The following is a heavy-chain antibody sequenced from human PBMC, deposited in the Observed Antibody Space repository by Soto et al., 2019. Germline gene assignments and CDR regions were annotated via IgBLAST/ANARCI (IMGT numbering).Heavy chain of an antibody. J-gene: IGHJ4*02. CDR2: INPTGLST. CDR3: VRSYDDSNGFSLYQFDY. CDR1: GYTFSNYY. V-gene: IGHV1-46*01. D-gene: IGHD3-22*01. Sequence: GASVKVSCKSSGYTFSNYYIHWVRQAPGQGLEWMGIINPTGLSTTYARKFQGRVTMTRDTSTSTVYIDMSSLRSEDTAVYYCVRSYDDSNGFSLYQFDYWGQGTRVTVS.